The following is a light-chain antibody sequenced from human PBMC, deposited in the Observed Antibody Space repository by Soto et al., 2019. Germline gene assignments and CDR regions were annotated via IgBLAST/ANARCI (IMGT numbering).Light chain of an antibody. CDR2: GVS. CDR1: QSVGSN. V-gene: IGKV3-15*01. Sequence: ERVLTQSPATLSVSPGERDTLSCRASQSVGSNLAWYQQKPGQVPRLLMYGVSTRATGVPARFSGSGSGPEFTLTISSLQSEDFAVYYCQQYKDWPLTFGGGTKVEIK. J-gene: IGKJ4*01. CDR3: QQYKDWPLT.